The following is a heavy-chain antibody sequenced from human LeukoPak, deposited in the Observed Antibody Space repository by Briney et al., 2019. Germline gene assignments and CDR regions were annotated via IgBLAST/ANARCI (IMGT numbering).Heavy chain of an antibody. CDR2: ISGSGGST. CDR3: AKEKRYSSLSEGYYSYYYMDV. D-gene: IGHD6-6*01. CDR1: GFTFSSCA. Sequence: GGSLRLSCAASGFTFSSCAMSWVRQAPGKGREWVSAISGSGGSTYYADSVKGRFTISRDNSKNTLYLQMNSLRAEDTAVYYCAKEKRYSSLSEGYYSYYYMDVWGKGTTVTVSS. V-gene: IGHV3-23*01. J-gene: IGHJ6*03.